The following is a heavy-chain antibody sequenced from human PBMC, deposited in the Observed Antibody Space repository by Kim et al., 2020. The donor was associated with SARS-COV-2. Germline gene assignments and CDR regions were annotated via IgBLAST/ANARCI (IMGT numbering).Heavy chain of an antibody. Sequence: GGSVKGRFSISRDNSKNNLYLQMSSLRAEETAVYYCARADVGLELPGIDYWGRGTLVIVSS. D-gene: IGHD1-26*01. CDR3: ARADVGLELPGIDY. J-gene: IGHJ4*02. V-gene: IGHV3-33*01.